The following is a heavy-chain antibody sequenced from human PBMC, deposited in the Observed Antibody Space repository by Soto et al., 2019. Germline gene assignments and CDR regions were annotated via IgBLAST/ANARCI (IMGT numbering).Heavy chain of an antibody. CDR2: INPATGAA. CDR3: ARGGGVGVAGSAAFDM. V-gene: IGHV1-2*02. D-gene: IGHD3-3*01. CDR1: GYPVTAYY. Sequence: QLHLVQSGAVVKKPGASVTVSCSASGYPVTAYYMHWVRQAPGRGLEWMGGINPATGAAKYTQTFPGRVTMPRDTSTGKVFMELGGLTSEDTAVFYCARGGGVGVAGSAAFDMWGQGTLVTVSS. J-gene: IGHJ3*02.